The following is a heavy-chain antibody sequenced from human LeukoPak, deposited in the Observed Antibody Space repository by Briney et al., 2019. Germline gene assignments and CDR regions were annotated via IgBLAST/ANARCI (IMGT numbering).Heavy chain of an antibody. Sequence: SETLSLTCAVCGGSFRGYYWRWIRQPRGKGLEGIGEINHRGSTNLHPSRKSRVTISVDTSKNQFSLKPSSVTAADTAVYYCARGKRIAAAVALRTTYYYYMDVWGKGTTVTVSS. J-gene: IGHJ6*03. CDR3: ARGKRIAAAVALRTTYYYYMDV. V-gene: IGHV4-34*01. D-gene: IGHD6-13*01. CDR1: GGSFRGYY. CDR2: INHRGST.